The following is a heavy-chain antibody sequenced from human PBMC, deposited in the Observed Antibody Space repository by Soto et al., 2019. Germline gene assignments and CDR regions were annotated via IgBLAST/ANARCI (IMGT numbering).Heavy chain of an antibody. D-gene: IGHD3-3*01. J-gene: IGHJ4*02. CDR3: ARQTDVWTGTGDYYFDY. CDR2: IYYSGST. CDR1: GGSISSSSYY. V-gene: IGHV4-39*01. Sequence: SETLSLTCTVSGGSISSSSYYWGWIRQPPGKGLEWIGSIYYSGSTYYNPSLKSRVTISVDTSKNQFSLKLSSVTAADTAVYYCARQTDVWTGTGDYYFDYWGQGTLVTVAS.